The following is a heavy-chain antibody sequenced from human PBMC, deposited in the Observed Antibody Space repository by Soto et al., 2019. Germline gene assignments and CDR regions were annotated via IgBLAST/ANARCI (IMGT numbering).Heavy chain of an antibody. CDR1: GYTFTNYY. V-gene: IGHV1-2*02. Sequence: ASVKVSCKASGYTFTNYYMHWVRQAPGQGLEWMGWINPNNGGTNYAQKFQGRVTMTRDTSISTAYMELSRLRSNDTAVFYCARDLRFSGGLDPWGQGTLVTVSS. J-gene: IGHJ5*02. CDR3: ARDLRFSGGLDP. CDR2: INPNNGGT. D-gene: IGHD5-12*01.